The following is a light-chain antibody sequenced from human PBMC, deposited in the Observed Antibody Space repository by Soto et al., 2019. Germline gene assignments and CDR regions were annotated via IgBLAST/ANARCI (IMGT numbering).Light chain of an antibody. CDR2: DAS. Sequence: EIVLTQSPGTLSLSPGERATLSCRASQSVGNNYLAWYQQKPGQGPRLLIYDASSRATGIPDRFSGSASGTDCTLTISRLEPEDFAVYYCQQYVGSPSSFGQGTKVEI. CDR3: QQYVGSPSS. V-gene: IGKV3-20*01. CDR1: QSVGNNY. J-gene: IGKJ1*01.